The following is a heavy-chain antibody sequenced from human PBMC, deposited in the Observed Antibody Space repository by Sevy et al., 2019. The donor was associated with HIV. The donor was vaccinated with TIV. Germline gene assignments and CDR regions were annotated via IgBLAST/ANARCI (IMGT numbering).Heavy chain of an antibody. J-gene: IGHJ6*02. D-gene: IGHD2-2*01. Sequence: ASVKVSCKASGYTFISYGINWVRQAPGQGLEWMGWLSADNGDKDYAQRLQGRVSMTTDKSTSTVYLELRSLRSDDSAVYYCARDNGYCLRTSCYHYYGMDVWGQGTTVTVSS. CDR3: ARDNGYCLRTSCYHYYGMDV. CDR1: GYTFISYG. CDR2: LSADNGDK. V-gene: IGHV1-18*01.